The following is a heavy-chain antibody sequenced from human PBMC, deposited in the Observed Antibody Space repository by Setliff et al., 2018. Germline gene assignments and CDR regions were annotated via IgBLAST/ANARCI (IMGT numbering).Heavy chain of an antibody. CDR1: GYTFTDYY. D-gene: IGHD3-22*01. CDR3: TWGPGGYFDF. CDR2: INTYSGAT. Sequence: ASVKVSCKASGYTFTDYYMQWVRQTPGQGLEWMGNINTYSGATNYAHKFQGRVTMTTDTSITTAYMELNSLTSDDTAVYFCTWGPGGYFDFWGQGTLVTVSS. V-gene: IGHV1-2*02. J-gene: IGHJ4*02.